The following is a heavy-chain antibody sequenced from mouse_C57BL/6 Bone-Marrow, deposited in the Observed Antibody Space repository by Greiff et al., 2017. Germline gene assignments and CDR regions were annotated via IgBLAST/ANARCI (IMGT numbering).Heavy chain of an antibody. V-gene: IGHV1-69*01. J-gene: IGHJ4*01. Sequence: QVQLQQPGAELVMPGASVKLSCKASGYTFTSYWMHWVKQRPGQGLEWIGEIDPSDSYTNYNQKFKGKSTLTVDKSSSTAYMQISSLTSEDSAVYYCARSYYSNYVGVYYYAMDYWGQGTSVTVSS. CDR1: GYTFTSYW. CDR2: IDPSDSYT. D-gene: IGHD2-5*01. CDR3: ARSYYSNYVGVYYYAMDY.